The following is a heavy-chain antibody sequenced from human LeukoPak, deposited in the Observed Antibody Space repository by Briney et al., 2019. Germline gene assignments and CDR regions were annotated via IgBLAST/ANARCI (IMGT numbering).Heavy chain of an antibody. V-gene: IGHV4-39*01. Sequence: LETPSLTRIDSRGSLSSSTYYWGWIRQPPGKGLEWMGSIYFRESTYHNPSLKNRVTIPVDTSKNQFTLKLTSVTAADTAVYYCARRLRGGDGYLNWFDPWGQGALVTVSS. CDR2: IYFREST. CDR3: ARRLRGGDGYLNWFDP. D-gene: IGHD5-24*01. CDR1: RGSLSSSTYY. J-gene: IGHJ5*02.